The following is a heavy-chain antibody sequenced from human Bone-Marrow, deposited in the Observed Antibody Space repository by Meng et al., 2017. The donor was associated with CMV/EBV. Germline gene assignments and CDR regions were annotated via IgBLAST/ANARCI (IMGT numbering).Heavy chain of an antibody. D-gene: IGHD2-2*01. CDR2: INPSGGST. Sequence: ASVKVSCKASGYMITSYYMHWVRQAPGQGLEWMGIINPSGGSTSYAQKFQGRVTMTRDTSTSTVYMELSSLRSEDTAVYYCAREITRYYCSSTSCAGSGTTRHGAFDIWGQGTMVTVSS. J-gene: IGHJ3*02. CDR3: AREITRYYCSSTSCAGSGTTRHGAFDI. V-gene: IGHV1-46*01. CDR1: GYMITSYY.